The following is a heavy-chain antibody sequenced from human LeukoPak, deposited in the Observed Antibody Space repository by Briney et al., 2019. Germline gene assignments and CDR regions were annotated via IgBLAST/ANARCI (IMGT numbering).Heavy chain of an antibody. D-gene: IGHD1-7*01. V-gene: IGHV3-7*01. CDR2: IKQDGSET. J-gene: IGHJ4*02. CDR1: GFTFSNYW. CDR3: ARGGMTGTADY. Sequence: PGGPLRLSCEASGFTFSNYWMTWVRQAPGKGLEWVANIKQDGSETYYVDSVKGRFTLSRDNARNSLYLQMNYLGVDDTAVYYCARGGMTGTADYWGPGTLVTVSS.